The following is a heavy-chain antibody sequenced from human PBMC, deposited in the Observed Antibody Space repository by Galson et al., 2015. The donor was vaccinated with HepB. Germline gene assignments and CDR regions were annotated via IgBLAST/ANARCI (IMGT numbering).Heavy chain of an antibody. CDR3: VREVVGANSKSFEY. V-gene: IGHV1-46*03. CDR2: VNPSSGST. CDR1: IYTTYY. J-gene: IGHJ4*02. Sequence: SVKVSCKASIYTTYYMHWVRQAPGQGLEWMGGVNPSSGSTRYAQKLQGRVTKTRDTSTSTVYMELSSLRSEDTAVYYCVREVVGANSKSFEYWGQGTLVTVSA. D-gene: IGHD4-11*01.